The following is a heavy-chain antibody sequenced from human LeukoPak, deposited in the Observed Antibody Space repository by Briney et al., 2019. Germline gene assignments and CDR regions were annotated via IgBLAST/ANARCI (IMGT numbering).Heavy chain of an antibody. V-gene: IGHV3-48*01. J-gene: IGHJ3*02. D-gene: IGHD6-13*01. CDR2: ISSSSSTI. CDR3: ARRMYSSSWSTTDDAFDI. Sequence: GGSLRLSCAASGFTFSSYSMNWVRQAPGKGLEWVSYISSSSSTIYYADSVKGRFTISRDNAKNSLYLQMNSLKAEDTAVYYCARRMYSSSWSTTDDAFDIWGQGTMVTVSS. CDR1: GFTFSSYS.